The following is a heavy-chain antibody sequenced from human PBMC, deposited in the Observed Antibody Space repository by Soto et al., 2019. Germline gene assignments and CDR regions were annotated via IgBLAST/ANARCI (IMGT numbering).Heavy chain of an antibody. V-gene: IGHV4-39*07. CDR3: ARYFYLAYCGGDCYVRYFDL. CDR1: GGSISSSSYY. CDR2: IYYSGST. Sequence: GGSISSSSYYWGWIRQPPGKGLEWIGSIYYSGSTYYNPSLKSRVTISVDTSKNQFSLRAEDTAVYYCARYFYLAYCGGDCYVRYFDLWGRGTLVTVSS. J-gene: IGHJ2*01. D-gene: IGHD2-21*02.